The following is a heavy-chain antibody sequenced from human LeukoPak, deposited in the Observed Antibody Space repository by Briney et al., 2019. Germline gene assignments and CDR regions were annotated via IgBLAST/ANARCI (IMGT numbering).Heavy chain of an antibody. V-gene: IGHV3-48*01. J-gene: IGHJ4*02. D-gene: IGHD4-17*01. CDR3: ARDPLLSTGYYFDY. Sequence: GGSLRLSCAASGFTFSSYSMNWVRQAPGKGLEWVSYLSSGSHTIYYADSVKGRFTISRDNSKNTLYLQMNSLRAEDTAVYYCARDPLLSTGYYFDYWGQGTLVTVSS. CDR2: LSSGSHTI. CDR1: GFTFSSYS.